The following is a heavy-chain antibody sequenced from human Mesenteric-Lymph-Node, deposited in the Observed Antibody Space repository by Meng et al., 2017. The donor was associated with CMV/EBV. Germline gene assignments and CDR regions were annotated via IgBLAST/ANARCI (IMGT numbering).Heavy chain of an antibody. J-gene: IGHJ3*02. V-gene: IGHV4-39*07. CDR1: GGSISSSSYY. CDR2: IYYSGST. Sequence: SETLSLTCTVSGGSISSSSYYWGWIRQPPGKGLEWIGSIYYSGSTYYNPSLKSRVTISVDTSKNQFSLKLSSVTAADTAVYYCARDLYCSSTSCYGAFDIWGQGTMVTVSS. D-gene: IGHD2-2*01. CDR3: ARDLYCSSTSCYGAFDI.